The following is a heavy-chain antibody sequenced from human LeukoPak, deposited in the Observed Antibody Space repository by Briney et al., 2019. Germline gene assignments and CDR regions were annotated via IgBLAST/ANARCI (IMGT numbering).Heavy chain of an antibody. V-gene: IGHV3-23*01. D-gene: IGHD6-19*01. CDR1: GFAFSSQA. J-gene: IGHJ4*02. CDR2: ISDSGSII. CDR3: AKDARRTSGWYFFDY. Sequence: GGSLRLSCAASGFAFSSQAMGWVRQAPGKGLEWVSVISDSGSIICYADSVKGRFTISRDNSKNTLFLQMNSLRADDTAVYYCAKDARRTSGWYFFDYWGQGTLVTVSS.